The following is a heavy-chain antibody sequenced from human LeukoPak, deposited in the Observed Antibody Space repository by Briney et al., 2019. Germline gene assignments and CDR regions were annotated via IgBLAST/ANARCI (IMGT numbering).Heavy chain of an antibody. Sequence: GSLRLSCAASGFTVSSNYMSWVRQAPGKGLEWVSVIYSGGSTYYADSVKGRFTISRDNSKNTLYLQMNSLRAEDTAVYYCARGYLPSWLAPRYYYYGMDVWGQGTTVTVSS. J-gene: IGHJ6*02. CDR3: ARGYLPSWLAPRYYYYGMDV. CDR1: GFTVSSNY. D-gene: IGHD6-19*01. V-gene: IGHV3-53*01. CDR2: IYSGGST.